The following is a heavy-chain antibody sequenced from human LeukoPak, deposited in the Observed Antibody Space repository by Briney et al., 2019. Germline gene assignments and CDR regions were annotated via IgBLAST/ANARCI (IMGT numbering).Heavy chain of an antibody. CDR2: IGTAGDT. V-gene: IGHV3-13*04. CDR1: GFTFSSYD. CDR3: ARPYNPDLYYSGMDV. D-gene: IGHD1-14*01. J-gene: IGHJ6*02. Sequence: GGSLRLSCAASGFTFSSYDMHWVRQPTGKGLEWVSVIGTAGDTYYPGSVKGRFTISRENAKNSLYLQMNSLRAGDTAVYYCARPYNPDLYYSGMDVWGQGTTVTVSS.